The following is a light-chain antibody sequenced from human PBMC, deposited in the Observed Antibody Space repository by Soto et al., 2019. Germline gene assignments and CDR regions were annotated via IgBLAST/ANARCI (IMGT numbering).Light chain of an antibody. CDR3: QQYVAYPLT. CDR1: QSVNRW. V-gene: IGKV1-5*03. Sequence: DIQMTQSPSTLSASEGDRVTITCRASQSVNRWLAWYQQKPGKAPKALIYQASRLESGVPPRFSGSGSGTKFTLTINSLHPDDFATYYCQQYVAYPLTFGGGTKVEI. CDR2: QAS. J-gene: IGKJ4*01.